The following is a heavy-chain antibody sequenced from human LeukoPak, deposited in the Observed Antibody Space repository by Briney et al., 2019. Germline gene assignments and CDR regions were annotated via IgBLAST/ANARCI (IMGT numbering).Heavy chain of an antibody. CDR1: GFTFSNYD. CDR3: AKGSSSGTVDY. D-gene: IGHD3-22*01. V-gene: IGHV3-30*18. J-gene: IGHJ4*02. CDR2: ISYDGTNK. Sequence: SGGSLRLSCAASGFTFSNYDMHWVRQAPGKGLEWVAFISYDGTNKYYADSVKGRFTFSRDNSKYTLYLQMNSLRAEDTAVYYCAKGSSSGTVDYWGQGTLVAVSS.